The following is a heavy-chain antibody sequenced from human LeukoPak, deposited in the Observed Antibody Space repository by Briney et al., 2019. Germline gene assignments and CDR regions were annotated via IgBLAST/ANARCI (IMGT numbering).Heavy chain of an antibody. CDR3: ARSSIQRYASSSYDY. D-gene: IGHD6-6*01. CDR2: INPNSGAT. CDR1: GYTFTGYF. Sequence: ASVEVSCKASGYTFTGYFIHWVRQAPGQGLEWMGWINPNSGATNYAQKFQGRVTMTRDTSISTASVELSRLTSDDTAVYHCARSSIQRYASSSYDYWGQGTLVTVSS. V-gene: IGHV1-2*02. J-gene: IGHJ4*02.